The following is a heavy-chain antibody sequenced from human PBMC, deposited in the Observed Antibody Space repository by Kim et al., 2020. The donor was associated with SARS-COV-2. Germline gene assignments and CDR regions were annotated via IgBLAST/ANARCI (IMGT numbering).Heavy chain of an antibody. CDR3: ARSEWETTYFFDY. V-gene: IGHV3-66*01. Sequence: YADSVKGRFNVSRDNSKNTLHLQMNNLRAEDTAVYYCARSEWETTYFFDYWGQGTLVTVSS. D-gene: IGHD1-26*01. J-gene: IGHJ4*02.